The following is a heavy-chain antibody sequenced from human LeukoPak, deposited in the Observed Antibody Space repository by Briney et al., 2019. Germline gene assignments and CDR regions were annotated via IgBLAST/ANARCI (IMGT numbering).Heavy chain of an antibody. CDR1: GFTFSNAW. Sequence: GGSLRLSCAASGFTFSNAWMSWARQAPGKGLEWVGRIKSKTDGGTTDYAAPVKGRFTISRDDSKNTLYLQMNSLKTEDTAVYYCTTDLLRDSSSGWVDYWGQGTLVTVSS. J-gene: IGHJ4*02. CDR2: IKSKTDGGTT. CDR3: TTDLLRDSSSGWVDY. V-gene: IGHV3-15*07. D-gene: IGHD6-19*01.